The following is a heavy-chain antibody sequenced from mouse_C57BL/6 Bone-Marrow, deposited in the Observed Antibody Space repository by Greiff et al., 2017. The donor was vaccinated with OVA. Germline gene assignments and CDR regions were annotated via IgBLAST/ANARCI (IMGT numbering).Heavy chain of an antibody. CDR2: IYPGGGYT. D-gene: IGHD2-10*02. Sequence: VQLQQSGAELVRPGTSVKMSCKASGYTFTNYWIGWAKQRPGHGLEWIGDIYPGGGYTNYNEKFKGKATLTADKSSSTAYMQFSSLTSEDSAIYYCARRSIYYAMDYWGQGTSVTVSS. V-gene: IGHV1-63*01. CDR1: GYTFTNYW. J-gene: IGHJ4*01. CDR3: ARRSIYYAMDY.